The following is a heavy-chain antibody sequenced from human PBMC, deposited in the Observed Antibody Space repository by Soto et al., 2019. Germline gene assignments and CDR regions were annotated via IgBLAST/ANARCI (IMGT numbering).Heavy chain of an antibody. CDR2: IIPIFGTA. CDR1: GGTFSSYA. D-gene: IGHD2-15*01. J-gene: IGHJ5*02. CDR3: ARSDCSGGSCYQTSSIRGGYNWFDP. V-gene: IGHV1-69*13. Sequence: GASVKVSCKASGGTFSSYAISWVRQAPGQGLEWMGGIIPIFGTANYAQKFQGRVTITADESTSTAYMELSSLRSEDTAVYYCARSDCSGGSCYQTSSIRGGYNWFDPWGQGTLVTVSS.